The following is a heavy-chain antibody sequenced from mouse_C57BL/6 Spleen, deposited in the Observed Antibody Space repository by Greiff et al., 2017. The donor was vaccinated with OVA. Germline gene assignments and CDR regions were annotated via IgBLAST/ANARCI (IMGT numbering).Heavy chain of an antibody. D-gene: IGHD2-4*01. J-gene: IGHJ3*01. CDR3: ARYFDDYDGWFAY. Sequence: EVKLVESGGGLVQPGGSLSLSCAASGFTFTDYYMSWVRQPPGKALEWLGFIRNKANGYTTEYSASVKGRFTISRDNSQSIIYLQMNALRAEDSATYYCARYFDDYDGWFAYWGQGTLVTVSA. CDR2: IRNKANGYTT. V-gene: IGHV7-3*01. CDR1: GFTFTDYY.